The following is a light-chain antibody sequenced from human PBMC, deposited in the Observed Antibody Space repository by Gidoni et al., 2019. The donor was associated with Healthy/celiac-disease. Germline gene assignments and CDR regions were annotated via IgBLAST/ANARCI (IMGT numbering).Light chain of an antibody. Sequence: ELVLTQSPATLSLSPGESATLSCRASQSVSSYLAWYQQKPGQAPRLLIYDASNRATGIPARFSGSGSGTDFTLTISSLEPEDFAVYYCQQRSNWRLTFGGGTKVEIK. V-gene: IGKV3-11*01. CDR3: QQRSNWRLT. CDR1: QSVSSY. CDR2: DAS. J-gene: IGKJ4*01.